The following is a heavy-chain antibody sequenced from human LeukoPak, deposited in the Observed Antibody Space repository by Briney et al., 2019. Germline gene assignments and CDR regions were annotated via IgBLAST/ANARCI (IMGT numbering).Heavy chain of an antibody. V-gene: IGHV3-7*04. Sequence: GGSLRLSCAASGFTFTSYWMTWVRQAPGKGLEWVANTKHDGSGRYYVDSVKGRFTISRDNVKNSLFLQMDSLRAEDTAVYYCARGGLYGDYYFDYWGQGTLVTVTS. J-gene: IGHJ4*02. D-gene: IGHD2-21*02. CDR2: TKHDGSGR. CDR3: ARGGLYGDYYFDY. CDR1: GFTFTSYW.